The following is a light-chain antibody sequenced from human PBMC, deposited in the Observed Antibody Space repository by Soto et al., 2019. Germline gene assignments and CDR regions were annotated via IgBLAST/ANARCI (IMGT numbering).Light chain of an antibody. Sequence: QSVLTQPPSVSGAPGQRVTISCTGSSSNIGAGYDVHWYQQLPGTAPKLRSHGNSNRPSGVPDRFSGSKSGTSASLAITGLQAEDEGDYYCQSYDNKLSADVFGPGTKLTVL. V-gene: IGLV1-40*01. CDR1: SSNIGAGYD. J-gene: IGLJ1*01. CDR2: GNS. CDR3: QSYDNKLSADV.